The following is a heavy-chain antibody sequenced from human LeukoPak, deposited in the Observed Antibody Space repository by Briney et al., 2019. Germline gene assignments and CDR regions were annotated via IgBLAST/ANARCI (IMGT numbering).Heavy chain of an antibody. V-gene: IGHV4-4*07. J-gene: IGHJ4*02. CDR1: GGSISSYY. CDR2: IYTTGST. CDR3: ARVRRLAAAIHFDY. D-gene: IGHD6-19*01. Sequence: SETLSLTCTVSGGSISSYYWTWIRQPAGKGLEWIGRIYTTGSTNYNPSLNSRVTISVDTSKNQFSLKLSSVTAADTAVYYCARVRRLAAAIHFDYWGQGTLVTVSS.